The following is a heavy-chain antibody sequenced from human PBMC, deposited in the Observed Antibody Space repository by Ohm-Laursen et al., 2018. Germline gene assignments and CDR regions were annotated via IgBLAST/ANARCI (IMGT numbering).Heavy chain of an antibody. CDR2: IKQDGTEK. D-gene: IGHD2-15*01. CDR3: VRWGDMKRLDY. V-gene: IGHV3-7*01. J-gene: IGHJ4*02. CDR1: GFTFSNFW. Sequence: SLRLSCTASGFTFSNFWMSWVRQAPGKGLEWVASIKQDGTEKHYVESMQGRFTISRDNAKNSLYLQMSSLRAEDTAVYYCVRWGDMKRLDYWGQGTLVTVSS.